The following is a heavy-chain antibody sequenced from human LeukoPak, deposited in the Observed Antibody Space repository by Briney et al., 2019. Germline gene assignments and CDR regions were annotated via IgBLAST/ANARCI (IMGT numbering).Heavy chain of an antibody. CDR1: GGSFSGYY. Sequence: SETLSLTCAVYGGSFSGYYWSWIRQPPGKGLEWIGYIYYSGSTNYNPSLKSRVTISVDTSKNQFSLKLSSVTAADTAVYYCAGSSTSRFYYFDYWGQGTLVTVSS. D-gene: IGHD2-2*01. J-gene: IGHJ4*02. CDR2: IYYSGST. CDR3: AGSSTSRFYYFDY. V-gene: IGHV4-59*01.